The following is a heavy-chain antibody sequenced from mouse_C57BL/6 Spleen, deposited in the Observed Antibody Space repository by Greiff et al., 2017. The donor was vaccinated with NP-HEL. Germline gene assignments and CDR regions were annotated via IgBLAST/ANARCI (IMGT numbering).Heavy chain of an antibody. Sequence: QVQLKQSGAELVRPGASVTLSCKASGYTFTDYEMHWVKQTPVHGLEWIGAIDPETGGTAYTQKFKGKAILTADKSSSTAYMELRSLTSEDSAVYYCTRNYGSSPAWFAYWGQGTLVTVSA. D-gene: IGHD1-1*01. V-gene: IGHV1-15*01. CDR1: GYTFTDYE. CDR2: IDPETGGT. J-gene: IGHJ3*01. CDR3: TRNYGSSPAWFAY.